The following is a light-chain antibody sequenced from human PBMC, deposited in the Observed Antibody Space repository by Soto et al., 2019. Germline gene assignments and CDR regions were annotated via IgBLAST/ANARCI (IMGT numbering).Light chain of an antibody. CDR3: QVWDSGSAHVV. CDR1: NIGSKG. J-gene: IGLJ2*01. CDR2: SDT. V-gene: IGLV3-21*04. Sequence: SYELTQPPSVSVAPGKTASISCGGNNIGSKGGHWYQQKPGQAPVLGIYSDTDLPTIIPAPFSGSNSGNLATRTISRVEAGDEADYYCQVWDSGSAHVVFGGGTKLTVL.